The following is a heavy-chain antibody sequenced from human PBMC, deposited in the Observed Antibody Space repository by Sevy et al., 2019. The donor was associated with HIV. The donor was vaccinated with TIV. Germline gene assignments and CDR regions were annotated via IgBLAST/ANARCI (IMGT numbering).Heavy chain of an antibody. V-gene: IGHV3-21*01. CDR1: GFTFSSYS. D-gene: IGHD3-10*01. J-gene: IGHJ3*02. CDR2: ISSSSSYI. Sequence: GGSLRLSCAASGFTFSSYSMNWVRQAPGKGLEWVSSISSSSSYIYYADSVKGGFTISRDNAKNSLYLQMNGLRAEDTAVYYCARDRGGGFGELFDAFDIWGQGTMVTVSS. CDR3: ARDRGGGFGELFDAFDI.